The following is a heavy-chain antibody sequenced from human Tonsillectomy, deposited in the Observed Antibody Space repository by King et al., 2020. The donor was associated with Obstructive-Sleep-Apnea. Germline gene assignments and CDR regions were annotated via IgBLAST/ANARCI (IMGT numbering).Heavy chain of an antibody. D-gene: IGHD1-7*01. J-gene: IGHJ6*02. V-gene: IGHV3-9*01. Sequence: VQLVESGGELVQPGRSLRLSCAASGFRFDDYAMHWVRHAPGKGLEWVSGISWNSVDLVYADSVKGRFTISRDNAKNSLYLQMNSLRPEDTALYYCAKDTHGNFYSGLDVWGQGTTVTVSS. CDR1: GFRFDDYA. CDR3: AKDTHGNFYSGLDV. CDR2: ISWNSVDL.